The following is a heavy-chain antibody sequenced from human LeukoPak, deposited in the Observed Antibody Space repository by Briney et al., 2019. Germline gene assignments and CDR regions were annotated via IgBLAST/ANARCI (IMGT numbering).Heavy chain of an antibody. CDR2: ISYDGSNK. D-gene: IGHD1-1*01. CDR1: GFTFSSYA. Sequence: PGGSLRLSCAASGFTFSSYAMHWIRQALGKGLEWVAVISYDGSNKYYADSVKGRFTISRDNSKNTLYLQMNSLRAEDTAVYYCARDLFAWNDVANAFDIWGQGTMVTVSS. CDR3: ARDLFAWNDVANAFDI. J-gene: IGHJ3*02. V-gene: IGHV3-30*04.